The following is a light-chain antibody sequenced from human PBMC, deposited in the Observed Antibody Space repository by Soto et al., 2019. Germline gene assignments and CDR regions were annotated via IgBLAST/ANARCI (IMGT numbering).Light chain of an antibody. CDR2: GAS. V-gene: IGKV3-20*01. CDR1: QTVSSSY. CDR3: QQYGPSPMYT. Sequence: EMVLTQSPGTLSLSPGERATLSCRASQTVSSSYLAWYQQKPVQAPRRLIYGASTRATGIPGRFSGSASVTDFTLTISRLEPEDFAVYYCQQYGPSPMYTFGQGTNLESK. J-gene: IGKJ2*01.